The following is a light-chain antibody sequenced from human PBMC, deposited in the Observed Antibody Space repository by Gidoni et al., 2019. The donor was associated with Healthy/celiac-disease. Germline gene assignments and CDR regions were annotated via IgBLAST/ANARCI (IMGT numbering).Light chain of an antibody. V-gene: IGKV1-39*01. CDR3: QQSYSTPR. CDR1: QSISSY. Sequence: IQMPQSPSSLSASVGDRVTINCRASQSISSYLNWYQQKPGKAPKLLIYAASSLQSGVPSRFSGSGSGTDFTITISSLQPEDFATYYCQQSYSTPRFGGGTKVEIK. CDR2: AAS. J-gene: IGKJ4*01.